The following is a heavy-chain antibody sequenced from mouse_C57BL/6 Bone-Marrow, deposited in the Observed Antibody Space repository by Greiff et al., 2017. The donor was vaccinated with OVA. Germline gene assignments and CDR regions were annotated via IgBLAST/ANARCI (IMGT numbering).Heavy chain of an antibody. Sequence: QVQLQQPGAELVKPGASVKLSCKASGYTFTSYWMQWVTQRPGQGLEWIGEIDPSDSYTNYNQKFKGKATLTVDTSSSTAYMQLSSLTSEDSAVYYCAQSYYGAHWGQGTTLTVSS. CDR2: IDPSDSYT. CDR1: GYTFTSYW. J-gene: IGHJ2*01. V-gene: IGHV1-50*01. D-gene: IGHD1-1*01. CDR3: AQSYYGAH.